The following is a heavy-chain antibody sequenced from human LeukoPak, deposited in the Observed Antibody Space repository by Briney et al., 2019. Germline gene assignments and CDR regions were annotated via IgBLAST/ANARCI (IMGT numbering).Heavy chain of an antibody. CDR2: IYYSGST. CDR1: GGSISSYY. CDR3: ATTSGYSSSWYLYY. D-gene: IGHD6-13*01. J-gene: IGHJ4*02. V-gene: IGHV4-59*08. Sequence: PSETLSLTCTVSGGSISSYYWSWLRQPPGKGLEWIGYIYYSGSTNYNPSLKSRVTISVATSKNQFSLKLSSVTAADTAVYYCATTSGYSSSWYLYYWGQGTLVTVSS.